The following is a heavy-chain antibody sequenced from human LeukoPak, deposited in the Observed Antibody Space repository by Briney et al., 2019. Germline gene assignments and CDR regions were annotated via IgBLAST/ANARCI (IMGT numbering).Heavy chain of an antibody. D-gene: IGHD2-15*01. Sequence: ASVKVSCKASGYTFTSYGISWVRQAPGQGLEWVGWISVYNGNTNYAQKLQGRVTMTTDTSTSTAYMEVRSLRSDDTAVYYCARGGIIPYYDGMDVWGQGTTVTVSS. CDR3: ARGGIIPYYDGMDV. CDR2: ISVYNGNT. V-gene: IGHV1-18*01. CDR1: GYTFTSYG. J-gene: IGHJ6*02.